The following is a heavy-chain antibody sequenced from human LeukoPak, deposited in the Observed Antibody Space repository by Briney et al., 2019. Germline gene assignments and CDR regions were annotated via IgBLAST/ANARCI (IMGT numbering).Heavy chain of an antibody. Sequence: GGSLRLSCIASGFTFSSHGMHWVRQAPGKGLEWVALISYDGSNEYSADSVKGRFTISRDNSKNTLFLQMNSLRAEDTALYYCARAACSGGSCSFAPGYWGQGTLVTVSS. CDR3: ARAACSGGSCSFAPGY. D-gene: IGHD2-15*01. CDR1: GFTFSSHG. CDR2: ISYDGSNE. J-gene: IGHJ4*02. V-gene: IGHV3-30*03.